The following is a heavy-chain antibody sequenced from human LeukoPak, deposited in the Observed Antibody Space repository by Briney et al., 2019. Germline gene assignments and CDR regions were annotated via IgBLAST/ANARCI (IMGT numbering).Heavy chain of an antibody. D-gene: IGHD6-13*01. CDR3: ARDGSSQNERYSSSWYDYVYYYYYGMDV. CDR1: GFTFSSYS. J-gene: IGHJ6*02. Sequence: PGGSLRLSCAASGFTFSSYSMNWVRQAPGKGLEWVSSISSSSSYIYYADSVKGRFTISRDNAKNSLYLQMNSLRAEDTAVYYCARDGSSQNERYSSSWYDYVYYYYYGMDVWGQGTTVTVSS. CDR2: ISSSSSYI. V-gene: IGHV3-21*01.